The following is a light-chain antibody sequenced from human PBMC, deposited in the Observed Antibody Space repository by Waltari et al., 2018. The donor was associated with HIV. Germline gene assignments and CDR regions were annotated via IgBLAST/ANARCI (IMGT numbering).Light chain of an antibody. V-gene: IGKV3-11*01. Sequence: EIVLTQSPATLSLSPGERANLSCRASQSVGNYLAWYQQRPGQAPRLLIFDASNRATAIPARFSGSGSETDFTLTISSLEPEDFAVYYCQQRSSWPSITFGQGTRLDI. CDR1: QSVGNY. CDR2: DAS. J-gene: IGKJ5*01. CDR3: QQRSSWPSIT.